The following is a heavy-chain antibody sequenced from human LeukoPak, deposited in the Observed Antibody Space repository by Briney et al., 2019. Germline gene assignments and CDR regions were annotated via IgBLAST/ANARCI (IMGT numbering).Heavy chain of an antibody. CDR3: ARVGTYYYDSSGRNY. CDR1: GYTFTSYY. Sequence: ASVKVSCTASGYTFTSYYMHWVRQAPGQGLEWMGIINPSGGSTSYAQKFKGRVTMTRDMSTSTVYLELNSLRSEDTAVYYCARVGTYYYDSSGRNYWGQGTLVTVSS. D-gene: IGHD3-22*01. CDR2: INPSGGST. J-gene: IGHJ4*02. V-gene: IGHV1-46*01.